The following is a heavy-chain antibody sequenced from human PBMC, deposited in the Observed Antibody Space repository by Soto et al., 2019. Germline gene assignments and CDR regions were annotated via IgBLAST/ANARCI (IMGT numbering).Heavy chain of an antibody. Sequence: GGSLRLSCAVSGFTFDDYPIHWVRQAPGKGLEWVSLISWDGGSTYYADSVKGRFTISRDNSKNSLSLQMNSLRAEDTALYYCAEDIYSSTRTPANYYYWGTADRGNGTRVTVSS. CDR3: AEDIYSSTRTPANYYYWGTAD. J-gene: IGHJ6*04. CDR1: GFTFDDYP. V-gene: IGHV3-43D*04. CDR2: ISWDGGST. D-gene: IGHD6-13*01.